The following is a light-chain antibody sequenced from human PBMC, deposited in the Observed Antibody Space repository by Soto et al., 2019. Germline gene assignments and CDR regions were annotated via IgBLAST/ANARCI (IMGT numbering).Light chain of an antibody. CDR3: QHLSNWYT. CDR1: QSVSSY. Sequence: EIVLTQSPATLSLSPGEGATLSCRASQSVSSYLAWYQQKPGQAPRLLIYDASNRATGIPARFSGSGSGTDFALTISSLEPEDFAVYYCQHLSNWYTFGQGTKLEIK. J-gene: IGKJ2*01. CDR2: DAS. V-gene: IGKV3-11*01.